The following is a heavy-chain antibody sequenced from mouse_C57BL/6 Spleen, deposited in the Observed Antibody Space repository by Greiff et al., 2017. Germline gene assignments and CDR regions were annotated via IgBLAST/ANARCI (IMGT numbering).Heavy chain of an antibody. D-gene: IGHD1-1*01. J-gene: IGHJ2*01. CDR2: INPNNGGT. Sequence: VQLQQSGPELVKPGASVKISCKASGYTFTDYYMNWVKQSHGKSLEWIGDINPNNGGTSYNQKFKGKATLTVDKSSSTAYMELRSLTSEDSAVYYCARKIDYCGSSSHFDYWGQGTTLTVSS. CDR3: ARKIDYCGSSSHFDY. V-gene: IGHV1-26*01. CDR1: GYTFTDYY.